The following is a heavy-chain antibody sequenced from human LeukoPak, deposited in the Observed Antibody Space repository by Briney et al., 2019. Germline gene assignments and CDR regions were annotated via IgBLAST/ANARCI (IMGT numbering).Heavy chain of an antibody. V-gene: IGHV4-61*02. J-gene: IGHJ4*02. Sequence: SETLSLTCTVSGGSISSSSYYWGWIRQPAGKGLEWIGRIYISGSTNYNPSLRSRVTILVDTSKNQFSLKLSSVTAADTAVYYCARIRRWDCSGGSCYGEDFDYWGQGTLVTVSS. CDR1: GGSISSSSYY. CDR3: ARIRRWDCSGGSCYGEDFDY. CDR2: IYISGST. D-gene: IGHD2-15*01.